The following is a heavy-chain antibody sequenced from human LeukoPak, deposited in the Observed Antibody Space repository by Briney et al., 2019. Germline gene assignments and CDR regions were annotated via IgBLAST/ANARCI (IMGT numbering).Heavy chain of an antibody. CDR2: ISGSGGST. CDR1: GFTFSSYA. CDR3: AKTDYVWGSYRIDY. Sequence: GGSLRLSCAASGFTFSSYAMSWVRQAPGKGLEWVSAISGSGGSTYYADSVKGRFTISRDNSKNTLYLQMNSLRAEDTAVYYCAKTDYVWGSYRIDYWGQGTLVTVSS. D-gene: IGHD3-16*02. J-gene: IGHJ4*02. V-gene: IGHV3-23*01.